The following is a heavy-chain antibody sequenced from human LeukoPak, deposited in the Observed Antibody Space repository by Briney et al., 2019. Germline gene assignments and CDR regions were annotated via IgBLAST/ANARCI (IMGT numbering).Heavy chain of an antibody. J-gene: IGHJ4*02. Sequence: GGSLRLSCADSGFTFSSYVMSWVRQAPGKGLEWVSNIGGSVGSMFYAASVKGRFAISRDNSKKTLFLQMNNLRVEDTAVYYCAKRGNSWDLFDYWGQGTLVTVSS. D-gene: IGHD6-13*01. V-gene: IGHV3-23*01. CDR3: AKRGNSWDLFDY. CDR1: GFTFSSYV. CDR2: IGGSVGSM.